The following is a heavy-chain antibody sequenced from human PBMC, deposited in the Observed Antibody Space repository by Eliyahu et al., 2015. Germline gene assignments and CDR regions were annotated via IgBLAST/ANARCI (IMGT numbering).Heavy chain of an antibody. V-gene: IGHV5-10-1*01. J-gene: IGHJ2*01. Sequence: PSFQGHVTISGDKSISTAYLQWSSLKASDTAIYYCARRDQRDWYFDLWGRGTLVTVSS. CDR3: ARRDQRDWYFDL.